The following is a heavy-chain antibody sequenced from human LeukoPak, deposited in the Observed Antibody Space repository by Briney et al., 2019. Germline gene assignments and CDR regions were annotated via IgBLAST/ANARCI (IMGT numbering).Heavy chain of an antibody. D-gene: IGHD6-13*01. CDR3: ARGIVTAAGTGGWYFDY. CDR1: GYTFTSYY. J-gene: IGHJ4*02. V-gene: IGHV1-46*01. CDR2: INPSGSST. Sequence: GSVKVSCKASGYTFTSYYLHWVRQAPGQGLEWMSIINPSGSSTSYEQKFQGRVTMTSDTSTNRVYMELSSLRSEDTAVYYCARGIVTAAGTGGWYFDYWGQGTLVTVSS.